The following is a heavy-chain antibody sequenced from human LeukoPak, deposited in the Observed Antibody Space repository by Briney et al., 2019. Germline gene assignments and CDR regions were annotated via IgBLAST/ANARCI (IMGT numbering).Heavy chain of an antibody. V-gene: IGHV3-49*04. CDR3: ARGPILLWIHNGMDV. CDR1: GFIFGDHA. Sequence: GRSLRLSCAAYGFIFGDHAMSWVRQAPGKGLEWVGFIRSKACGATTEYAASVEGRFTISRDDSKGIAYLQMNSLETEDTAVYYCARGPILLWIHNGMDVWGPGTTVTVS. D-gene: IGHD3-10*01. CDR2: IRSKACGATT. J-gene: IGHJ6*02.